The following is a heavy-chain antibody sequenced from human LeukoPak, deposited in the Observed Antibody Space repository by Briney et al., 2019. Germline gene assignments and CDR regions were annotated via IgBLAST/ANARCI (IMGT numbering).Heavy chain of an antibody. CDR2: INSDGSNT. D-gene: IGHD2-21*01. V-gene: IGHV3-74*01. CDR3: ARVVIYCVIDY. Sequence: GGSLRLSCAASGFTFSNYWMHWVRPAPGKGLVLVSRINSDGSNTVYAVSDKGRFNISRDDAKNTLSLQMNTLSAEDTAVYYCARVVIYCVIDYGGQGTLVSVSS. J-gene: IGHJ4*02. CDR1: GFTFSNYW.